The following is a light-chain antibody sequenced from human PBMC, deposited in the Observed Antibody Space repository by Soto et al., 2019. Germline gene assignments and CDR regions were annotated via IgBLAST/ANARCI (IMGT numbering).Light chain of an antibody. Sequence: EIVLTQSPATLSLSPGERATLSCRASQSVSSYLAWYQQKPGQAPRLLIYDASNRATGIPARFSGSGSGTYFALTISSLEPEDFAVYYCQQRSNWLTFSGGTKVEIK. V-gene: IGKV3-11*01. J-gene: IGKJ4*01. CDR2: DAS. CDR1: QSVSSY. CDR3: QQRSNWLT.